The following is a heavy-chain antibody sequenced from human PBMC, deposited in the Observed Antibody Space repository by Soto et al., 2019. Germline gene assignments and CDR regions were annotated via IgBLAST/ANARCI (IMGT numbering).Heavy chain of an antibody. J-gene: IGHJ6*02. Sequence: EVQLVESGGGLVQPGGSLRLSCAASGFTVSSNYMNWVRQAPGKGLEWVSVIYSGGTTYYADSVKGRFIFSRDSSKNMLYLQMNSLRPEDTAVYYCASVLLWYGERVDSMDVWGQGTTVTVSS. CDR2: IYSGGTT. V-gene: IGHV3-66*01. CDR1: GFTVSSNY. D-gene: IGHD3-10*01. CDR3: ASVLLWYGERVDSMDV.